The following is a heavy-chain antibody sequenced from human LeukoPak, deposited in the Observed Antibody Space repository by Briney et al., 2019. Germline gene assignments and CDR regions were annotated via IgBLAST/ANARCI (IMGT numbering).Heavy chain of an antibody. D-gene: IGHD3-16*02. V-gene: IGHV3-21*01. CDR3: ARDMITFGGVIVNYFDY. CDR2: ISSSSSYI. J-gene: IGHJ4*02. CDR1: GFTFSSYS. Sequence: GGSLRLSCAASGFTFSSYSMNWVRQAPGKGLEWVSSISSSSSYIYYADSVKGRFTISRDNAKNSLYLQMNSLRAEDTAVYYCARDMITFGGVIVNYFDYWGQGTLVTVSS.